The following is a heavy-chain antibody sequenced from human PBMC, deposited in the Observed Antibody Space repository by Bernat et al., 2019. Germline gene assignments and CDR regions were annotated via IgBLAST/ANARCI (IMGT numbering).Heavy chain of an antibody. Sequence: DVQLVESGGGLVQPGGSLRLSCVASGFTVRSTYMTWVRQAPGKGLEWVSNIHSGDNTYSTDSVKGRFTISRDNAKNTLYLQVNGLSAEDTAVYYCARGKKYSYGMDVWGQGTTVTVSS. CDR3: ARGKKYSYGMDV. J-gene: IGHJ6*02. CDR1: GFTVRSTY. CDR2: IHSGDNT. V-gene: IGHV3-66*01.